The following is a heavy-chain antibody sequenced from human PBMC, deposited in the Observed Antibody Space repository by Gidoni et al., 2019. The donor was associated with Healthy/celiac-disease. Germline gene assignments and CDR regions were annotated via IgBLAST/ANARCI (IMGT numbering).Heavy chain of an antibody. V-gene: IGHV4-39*01. CDR3: ARPPIVGATYGYYYGMDV. CDR1: GGSISSSSYY. D-gene: IGHD1-26*01. J-gene: IGHJ6*02. Sequence: QLQLQESGPGLVKPSETLSLTCTVSGGSISSSSYYWGWIRQPPGKGLEWIGSIYYSGSTYYNPSLKSRVTISVDTSKNQFSLKLSSVTAADTAVYYCARPPIVGATYGYYYGMDVWGQGTTVTVSS. CDR2: IYYSGST.